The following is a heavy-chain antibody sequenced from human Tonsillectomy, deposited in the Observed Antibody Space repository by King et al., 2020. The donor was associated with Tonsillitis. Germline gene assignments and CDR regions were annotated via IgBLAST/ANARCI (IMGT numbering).Heavy chain of an antibody. V-gene: IGHV4-4*07. Sequence: VQLQESGPGLVKPSETLSLTCTVSGGSISTYYWSWIRPAAGKGLEWIGRIYTSGSTNYNPPLKSRVTMSVDTSKNQFSLKLGSVTAADTAVYYCARETSGSRWFDPWGQGILVTVSS. CDR1: GGSISTYY. J-gene: IGHJ5*02. CDR3: ARETSGSRWFDP. CDR2: IYTSGST. D-gene: IGHD6-19*01.